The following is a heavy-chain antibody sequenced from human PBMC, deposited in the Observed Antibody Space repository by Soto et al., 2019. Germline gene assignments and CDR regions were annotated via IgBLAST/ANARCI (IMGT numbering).Heavy chain of an antibody. CDR2: ISGSGGST. CDR1: GFTFSSYA. J-gene: IGHJ6*02. CDR3: AKEGSVLLWFGEPKDYYGMDV. D-gene: IGHD3-10*01. V-gene: IGHV3-23*01. Sequence: GGSLRLSCAASGFTFSSYAMSWVRQAPGKGLEWVSAISGSGGSTYYAGSVKGRFTSSRDNSKNTLYLQMNSLRAEDTAVYYCAKEGSVLLWFGEPKDYYGMDVWGQGTTVTVSS.